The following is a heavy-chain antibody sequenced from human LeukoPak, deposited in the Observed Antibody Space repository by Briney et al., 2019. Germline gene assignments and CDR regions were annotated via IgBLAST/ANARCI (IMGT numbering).Heavy chain of an antibody. CDR3: ARVVEMATIGIFDY. CDR1: GGSISSYY. CDR2: IYYSGST. Sequence: SETLSLTCTVSGGSISSYYWSWTRQPTGKGLEWIGYIYYSGSTNYNPSLKSRVTISVDTSKNQFSLKLSSVTAADTAVYYCARVVEMATIGIFDYWGQGTLVTVSS. D-gene: IGHD5-24*01. J-gene: IGHJ4*02. V-gene: IGHV4-59*01.